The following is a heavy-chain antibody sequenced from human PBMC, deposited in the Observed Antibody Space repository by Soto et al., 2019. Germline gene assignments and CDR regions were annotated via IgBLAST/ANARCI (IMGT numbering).Heavy chain of an antibody. CDR2: IYYSGST. D-gene: IGHD2-15*01. J-gene: IGHJ4*02. Sequence: SETLSLTCTVSGGSISSSSYYWGWIRQPPGKGLEWIGSIYYSGSTYYNPSLKSRVTISVDTSKNQFSLKLSSVTAADTAVYYCARVVVAATPGSPIAYWGQGTLVTVSS. CDR1: GGSISSSSYY. CDR3: ARVVVAATPGSPIAY. V-gene: IGHV4-39*01.